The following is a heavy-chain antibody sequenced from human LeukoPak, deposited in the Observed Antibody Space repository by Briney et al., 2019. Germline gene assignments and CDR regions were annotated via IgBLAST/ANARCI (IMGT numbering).Heavy chain of an antibody. Sequence: GGSLRLSCAASGFTFSDYYMSWLRQAPGKALEWVSYISGDSRTIYYADSVKGRFTISRDNAKKSLYLQMNSLRTEDTAVYYCANTEYQRLGTDYWGQGTLVTVSS. CDR2: ISGDSRTI. V-gene: IGHV3-11*04. J-gene: IGHJ4*02. CDR1: GFTFSDYY. D-gene: IGHD2-2*01. CDR3: ANTEYQRLGTDY.